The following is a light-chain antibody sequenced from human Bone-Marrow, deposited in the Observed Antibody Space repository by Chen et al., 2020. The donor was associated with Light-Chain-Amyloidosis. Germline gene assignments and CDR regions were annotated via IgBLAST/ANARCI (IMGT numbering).Light chain of an antibody. V-gene: IGLV1-44*01. CDR2: SNN. CDR1: SSNIGRNT. J-gene: IGLJ2*01. CDR3: ATWDDTLSGPV. Sequence: QSGLPQPPPTSGTPGQRVPISCSGSSSNIGRNTLSWYQQLPGAAPKPLIYSNNQRPSGVPDRFSGSKSGTSASLAISGLQSGDEADYYCATWDDTLSGPVFGGGTKVTVL.